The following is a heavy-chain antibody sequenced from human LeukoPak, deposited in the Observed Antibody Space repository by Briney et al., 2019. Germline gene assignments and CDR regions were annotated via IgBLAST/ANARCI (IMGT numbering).Heavy chain of an antibody. CDR2: INPNTGDT. V-gene: IGHV1-2*02. D-gene: IGHD3-10*01. Sequence: ASVKVSCKASGCTFSSYAISWVRQAPGQGLEWMGWINPNTGDTKYAQKFQGRVTMTRDTSISTAYMELSRVRSDDTAVYYCARDFQYGSGTYYPTYYFDYWGQGTLVTVSS. CDR1: GCTFSSYA. CDR3: ARDFQYGSGTYYPTYYFDY. J-gene: IGHJ4*02.